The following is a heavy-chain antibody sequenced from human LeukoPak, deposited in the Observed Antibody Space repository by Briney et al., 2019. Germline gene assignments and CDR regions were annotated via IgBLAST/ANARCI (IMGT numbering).Heavy chain of an antibody. CDR3: GRHLYGGNSAIDY. CDR1: GYSFTSYW. CDR2: MYPADSDT. V-gene: IGHV5-51*07. Sequence: GESLKISCKGSGYSFTSYWIGWVHQMPGKGLEWMGIMYPADSDTRYSPSFQGQVTISVDKSISTAYLQWSSLKASDTAMYYCGRHLYGGNSAIDYWGQGTLVTVSS. J-gene: IGHJ4*02. D-gene: IGHD4-23*01.